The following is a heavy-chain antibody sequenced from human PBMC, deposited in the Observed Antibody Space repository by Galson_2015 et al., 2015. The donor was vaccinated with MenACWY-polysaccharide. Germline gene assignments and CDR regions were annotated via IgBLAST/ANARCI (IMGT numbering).Heavy chain of an antibody. V-gene: IGHV3-33*01. J-gene: IGHJ3*02. Sequence: LRLSCAGSGSRFSNSGIHWVRQSPGTGLEWVAVIQYDGSIKAYADSVKGRFTISRDNSKNTVFLEMNTLGAEDTAVYYCAREGSRIVFHAFDIWGQGTMVTVSS. CDR2: IQYDGSIK. CDR3: AREGSRIVFHAFDI. CDR1: GSRFSNSG. D-gene: IGHD2-15*01.